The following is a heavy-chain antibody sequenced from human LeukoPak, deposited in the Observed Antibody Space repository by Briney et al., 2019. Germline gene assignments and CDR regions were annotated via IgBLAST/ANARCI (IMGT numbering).Heavy chain of an antibody. CDR3: AKDRLGALLYFDS. D-gene: IGHD1-26*01. Sequence: GGSLRLSCVASGFTFSSHGMNWVRQAPGKGLEWVSGIIPSGHTTYYADSVKGRFTISRDNSMNTLYLQMNSLRAEDTAVYSCAKDRLGALLYFDSWGQGTLVTVSS. CDR2: IIPSGHTT. CDR1: GFTFSSHG. V-gene: IGHV3-23*01. J-gene: IGHJ4*02.